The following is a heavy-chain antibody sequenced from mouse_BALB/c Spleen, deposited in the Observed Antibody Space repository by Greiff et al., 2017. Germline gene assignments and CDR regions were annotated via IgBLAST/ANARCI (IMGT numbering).Heavy chain of an antibody. Sequence: EVKLVESGGDLVKPGGSLKLSCAASGFTFSSYGMSWVRQTPDKRLEWVATISSGGSYTYYPDSVKGRFTISRDNAKNTLYLQMSSLKSEDTAMYYCARLDGYRYYFDYWGQGTTLTVSS. D-gene: IGHD2-3*01. J-gene: IGHJ2*01. CDR3: ARLDGYRYYFDY. CDR1: GFTFSSYG. V-gene: IGHV5-6*01. CDR2: ISSGGSYT.